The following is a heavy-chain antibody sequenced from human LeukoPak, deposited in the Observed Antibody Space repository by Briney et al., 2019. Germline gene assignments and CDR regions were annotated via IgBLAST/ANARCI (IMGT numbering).Heavy chain of an antibody. J-gene: IGHJ3*02. D-gene: IGHD1-26*01. CDR2: INPNSGGT. V-gene: IGHV1-2*02. Sequence: ASVKVSCKASGYTFTGYYMHWVRQAPGQGLEWMGWINPNSGGTNYAQKFQGRVTMTRDTSISTAYMELSRLRSDDTAVYYCARRGEWELLDYAFDIWGQGTMVTVSS. CDR3: ARRGEWELLDYAFDI. CDR1: GYTFTGYY.